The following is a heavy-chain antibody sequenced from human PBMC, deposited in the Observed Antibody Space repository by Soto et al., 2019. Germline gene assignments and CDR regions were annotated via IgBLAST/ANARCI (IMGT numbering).Heavy chain of an antibody. J-gene: IGHJ3*02. Sequence: ASVKVSCKVSGYTLTELSMHWVRQAPGKGLEWMGGFDPEDGETIYAQKFQGRVTMTEDASTDTAYMELSSLRSEDTAVYYCATDLGYGRVSAFDIWGQGTMVTVSS. V-gene: IGHV1-24*01. D-gene: IGHD5-18*01. CDR3: ATDLGYGRVSAFDI. CDR2: FDPEDGET. CDR1: GYTLTELS.